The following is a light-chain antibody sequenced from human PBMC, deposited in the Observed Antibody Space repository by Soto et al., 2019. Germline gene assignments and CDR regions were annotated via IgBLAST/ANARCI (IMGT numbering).Light chain of an antibody. CDR1: KSIRSNS. CDR2: GAS. V-gene: IGKV3-20*01. J-gene: IGKJ5*01. Sequence: ETVLTQSPGTLSLSPGETATLSCRASKSIRSNSLAWYQQKPGQPPRLLIYGASNRATDIPDRFSGSGSGTDFTLTITRLESEDFAVYDCQQYENSPITFGQGTRLDIK. CDR3: QQYENSPIT.